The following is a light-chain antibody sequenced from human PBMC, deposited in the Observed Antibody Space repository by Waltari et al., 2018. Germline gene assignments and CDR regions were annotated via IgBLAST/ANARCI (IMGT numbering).Light chain of an antibody. CDR2: KVF. CDR3: MQSTQWPRT. CDR1: HGLIHSDGNTY. Sequence: DVVMTQSPLSPTVTLGQPASISCRSSHGLIHSDGNTYLNWFQQRPGQSPRRLIYKVFNRESGVPDRFSGSGSGTDFTLKISRVEAEDVGFYYCMQSTQWPRTFGQGTKVQIK. V-gene: IGKV2-30*02. J-gene: IGKJ1*01.